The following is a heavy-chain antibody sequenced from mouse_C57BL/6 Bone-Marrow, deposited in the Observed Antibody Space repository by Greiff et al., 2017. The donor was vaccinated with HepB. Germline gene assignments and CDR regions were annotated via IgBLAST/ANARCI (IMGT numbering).Heavy chain of an antibody. CDR1: GFTFTDYY. V-gene: IGHV7-3*01. J-gene: IGHJ3*01. CDR3: ARYNGPWFAY. Sequence: EVMLVESGGGLVQPGGSLSLSCAASGFTFTDYYMSWVRQPPGKALEWLGFIRNKANGYTTEYSASVKGRFTISRDNSQSILYLQMNALRAEDSATYYCARYNGPWFAYWGQGTLVTVSA. CDR2: IRNKANGYTT. D-gene: IGHD1-1*01.